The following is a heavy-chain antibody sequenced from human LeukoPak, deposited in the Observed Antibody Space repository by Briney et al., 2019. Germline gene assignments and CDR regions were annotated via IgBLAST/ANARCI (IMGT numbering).Heavy chain of an antibody. V-gene: IGHV3-23*01. J-gene: IGHJ4*02. CDR1: GFTFSSYA. CDR3: AKARGQIQLWLKAY. D-gene: IGHD5-18*01. CDR2: ISGSGGST. Sequence: PGGSLRLSCAASGFTFSSYAMSWVRQAPGKGLEWVSAISGSGGSTYYADSVKGRFTISRDNSKNTLYLQMNSLRAEDTAVYYCAKARGQIQLWLKAYWGQGTLVTVSS.